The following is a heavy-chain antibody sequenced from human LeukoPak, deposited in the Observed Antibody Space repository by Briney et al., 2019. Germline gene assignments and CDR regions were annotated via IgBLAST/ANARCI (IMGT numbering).Heavy chain of an antibody. V-gene: IGHV3-30*04. Sequence: GGSLRLSCAASGFRINSHFIHWVRQAPGKGLEWVAAISYDGSSKDYADSVKGRFTISRDNAKNSLYLQMNSLRTEDTAFYYCAKDIDSSGHGGFHYWGQGTLVTVPS. J-gene: IGHJ4*02. CDR3: AKDIDSSGHGGFHY. CDR1: GFRINSHF. CDR2: ISYDGSSK. D-gene: IGHD3-22*01.